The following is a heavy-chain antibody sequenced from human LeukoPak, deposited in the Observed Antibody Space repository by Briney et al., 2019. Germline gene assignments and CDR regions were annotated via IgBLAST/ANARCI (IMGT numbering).Heavy chain of an antibody. CDR2: IRSKAYGGTT. J-gene: IGHJ4*02. CDR1: GLTFGDYA. CDR3: TRLNSGWYSFFDY. D-gene: IGHD6-19*01. Sequence: PGRSLRLSCTASGLTFGDYAMSWVRQAPGKGLEWVGFIRSKAYGGTTEYAASVKGRFTISRDDSKSIAYLQMNSLKTEDTAVYYCTRLNSGWYSFFDYWGQGTLVTVSS. V-gene: IGHV3-49*04.